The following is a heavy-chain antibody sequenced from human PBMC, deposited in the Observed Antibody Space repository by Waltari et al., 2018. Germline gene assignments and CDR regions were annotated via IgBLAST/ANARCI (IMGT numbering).Heavy chain of an antibody. V-gene: IGHV4-4*02. Sequence: QVQLRESGPGLVNPSGTLSLTCFVSGDSLTNNFWWSWFRQRPGKSLEWLGQIYRTGKTNYNPSLEGRVIVSIDTSNNHLSLKLTSVTAADTAIYYCARDRGKGLYLDSWGQGILVTVSP. J-gene: IGHJ4*02. D-gene: IGHD2-15*01. CDR2: IYRTGKT. CDR3: ARDRGKGLYLDS. CDR1: GDSLTNNFW.